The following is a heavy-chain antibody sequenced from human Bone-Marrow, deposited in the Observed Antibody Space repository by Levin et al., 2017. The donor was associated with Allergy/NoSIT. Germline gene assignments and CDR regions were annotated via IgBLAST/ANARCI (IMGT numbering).Heavy chain of an antibody. Sequence: GESLKISCAASGFTLSSYEMNWVRQAPGKGLEWISHISSNGSTKYYADSVKGRFTISRDNAKNSLYLQMNSLRVDDTAVYYCARDRAASAVAGPYYFDCWGQGTLVTVSS. J-gene: IGHJ4*02. D-gene: IGHD6-19*01. V-gene: IGHV3-48*03. CDR1: GFTLSSYE. CDR3: ARDRAASAVAGPYYFDC. CDR2: ISSNGSTK.